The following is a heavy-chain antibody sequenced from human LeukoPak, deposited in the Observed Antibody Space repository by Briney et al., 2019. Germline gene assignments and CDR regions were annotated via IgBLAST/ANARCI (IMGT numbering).Heavy chain of an antibody. J-gene: IGHJ6*03. Sequence: SETLSLTCTVSGGSLSSYYWSWIRQPPGKGLEWIGYIYTSGSTNYNPSLKSRVTISVDTSKNQFSLKLSSVTAADTAVYYCARHLVDEIAAAENYYYYYMDVWGKGTTVTVSS. D-gene: IGHD6-13*01. V-gene: IGHV4-4*09. CDR1: GGSLSSYY. CDR3: ARHLVDEIAAAENYYYYYMDV. CDR2: IYTSGST.